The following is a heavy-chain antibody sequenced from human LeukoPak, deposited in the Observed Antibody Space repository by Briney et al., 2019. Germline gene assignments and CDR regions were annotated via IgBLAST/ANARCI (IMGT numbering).Heavy chain of an antibody. J-gene: IGHJ4*02. CDR1: GGSISSYY. CDR2: IYYSGST. D-gene: IGHD3-22*01. Sequence: KSSETLSLTCTVSGGSISSYYWSWIRQPPGKGLEWIGYIYYSGSTNYNPSLKSRVTISVDTSKNQFSLKLSSVTAADTAVYYCARENYYDSSGYYWGQGTLVTVSS. V-gene: IGHV4-59*08. CDR3: ARENYYDSSGYY.